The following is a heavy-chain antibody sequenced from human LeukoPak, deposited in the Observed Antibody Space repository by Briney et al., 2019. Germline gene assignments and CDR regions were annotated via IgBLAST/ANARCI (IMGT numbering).Heavy chain of an antibody. CDR2: IYSANST. Sequence: GGSLRLSCAASGFTVSSNYMSWVRQAPGKGLEWVSVIYSANSTYYADSVKGRFTISRDNSENTLYLQMNSLRGEDTAVYYCARVGSYKFDYWGQGTLVTVSS. J-gene: IGHJ4*02. V-gene: IGHV3-53*01. CDR1: GFTVSSNY. CDR3: ARVGSYKFDY. D-gene: IGHD5-24*01.